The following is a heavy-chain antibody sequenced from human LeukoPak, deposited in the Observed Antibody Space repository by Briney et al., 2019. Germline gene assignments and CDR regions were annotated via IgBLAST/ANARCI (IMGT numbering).Heavy chain of an antibody. D-gene: IGHD2-2*01. V-gene: IGHV1-2*02. Sequence: ASVKVSCKASGYTFTEYYMHWVRQAPGQGFEWMGWIYPNDGDTNYAQKFQGRVTMTRDTSISTAHMEVSRLRSDDTAVYYCARANFLYCSSSTCLFDYWGQGTLVTVSS. J-gene: IGHJ4*02. CDR1: GYTFTEYY. CDR3: ARANFLYCSSSTCLFDY. CDR2: IYPNDGDT.